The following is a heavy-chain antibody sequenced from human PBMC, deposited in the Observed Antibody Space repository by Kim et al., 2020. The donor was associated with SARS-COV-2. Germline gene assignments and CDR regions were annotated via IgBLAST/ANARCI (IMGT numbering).Heavy chain of an antibody. J-gene: IGHJ3*02. CDR1: GFTFSSYE. D-gene: IGHD3-16*02. CDR3: ARGGFRWLHWSDAFDI. CDR2: ISSSGSTI. V-gene: IGHV3-48*03. Sequence: GGSLRLSCAASGFTFSSYEMNWVRQAPGKGLEWVSYISSSGSTIYYADSVKGRFTISRDNAKNSLYLQMNSLRAEDTAVYYCARGGFRWLHWSDAFDIWGQGTMVTVSS.